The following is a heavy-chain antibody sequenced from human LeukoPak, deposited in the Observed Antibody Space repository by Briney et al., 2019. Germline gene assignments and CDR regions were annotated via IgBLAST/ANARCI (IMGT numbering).Heavy chain of an antibody. V-gene: IGHV1-46*01. J-gene: IGHJ4*02. CDR1: GYAFTSYY. CDR2: INPSGGST. Sequence: GASVKVSCKASGYAFTSYYIHWVRQAPGQGLEWMGLINPSGGSTNYAQKFQGRVTMTRDTSTSTVYMELSSLRSEDTAVYYCATGAASYYGDWGQGTLVTVSS. CDR3: ATGAASYYGD. D-gene: IGHD1-26*01.